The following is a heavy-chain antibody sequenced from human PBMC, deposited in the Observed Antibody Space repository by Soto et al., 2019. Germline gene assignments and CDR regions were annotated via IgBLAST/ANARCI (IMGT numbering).Heavy chain of an antibody. D-gene: IGHD2-21*02. J-gene: IGHJ4*02. V-gene: IGHV3-48*02. CDR2: ISSNSDTT. Sequence: VESGGGLVYPGGSLRLSCVGSGFRFSDHSMHWVRQAPGKGLQWISYISSNSDTTYYADSVKGRFTVSRDNAKNALFLQMNSLRDDDTATHYCARLPKGSLVTAWGQGARVTVSS. CDR1: GFRFSDHS. CDR3: ARLPKGSLVTA.